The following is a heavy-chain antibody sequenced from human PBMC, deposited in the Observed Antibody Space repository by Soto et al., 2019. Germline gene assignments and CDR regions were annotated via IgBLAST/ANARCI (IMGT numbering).Heavy chain of an antibody. CDR2: IYPGDSDT. Sequence: GESLKISCKGSGYSFTSYWIGWVRQMPGKGLEWMGIIYPGDSDTRYSPSFQGQVTISADKSISTAYLQWSSLKASDTAMYYCARGGYCSGGSCYSDDAFDIWGQGTMVTVSS. V-gene: IGHV5-51*01. J-gene: IGHJ3*02. D-gene: IGHD2-15*01. CDR1: GYSFTSYW. CDR3: ARGGYCSGGSCYSDDAFDI.